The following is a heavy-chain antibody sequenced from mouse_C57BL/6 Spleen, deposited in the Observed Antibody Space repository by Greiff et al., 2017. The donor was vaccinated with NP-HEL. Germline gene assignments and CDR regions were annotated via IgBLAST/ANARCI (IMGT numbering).Heavy chain of an antibody. J-gene: IGHJ2*01. Sequence: EVKLVESGGGLVKPGGSLKLSCAASGFTFSSYAMSWVRQTPEKRLEWVATISDGGSYTYYPDNVKGRFTISRDNAKNNLYLQMSHLKSEDTAMYYCARDPTVVGSFDYWGQGTTLTVSS. V-gene: IGHV5-4*01. CDR2: ISDGGSYT. CDR3: ARDPTVVGSFDY. D-gene: IGHD1-1*01. CDR1: GFTFSSYA.